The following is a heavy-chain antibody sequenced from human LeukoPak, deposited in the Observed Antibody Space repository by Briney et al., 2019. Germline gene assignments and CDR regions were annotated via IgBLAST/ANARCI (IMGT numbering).Heavy chain of an antibody. CDR3: VSSDDTSGYFLY. V-gene: IGHV7-4-1*01. Sequence: ASVKVSCKTSGYTFTNYPINWVRQAPGQGLEWMGWVNTNTGNPTYAQGLTGRFVFSSDTSVSTAYLQIGSLKAEDTAVYYCVSSDDTSGYFLYWGQGTLVTVSS. CDR2: VNTNTGNP. J-gene: IGHJ4*02. D-gene: IGHD3-22*01. CDR1: GYTFTNYP.